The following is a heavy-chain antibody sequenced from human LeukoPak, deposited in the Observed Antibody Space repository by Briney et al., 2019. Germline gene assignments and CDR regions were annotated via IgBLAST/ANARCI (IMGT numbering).Heavy chain of an antibody. CDR2: ISGSGGST. J-gene: IGHJ6*02. CDR1: GFTFSSYA. CDR3: ARGDGSSSSWYGRGYYYYYGMDV. Sequence: PGGSLRLSCAASGFTFSSYAMSWVRQAPGKGLEWVSAISGSGGSTYYADSVKGRFTISRDNSKNTLYLQMNSLRAKDTAVYYCARGDGSSSSWYGRGYYYYYGMDVWGQGTTVTVSS. D-gene: IGHD6-13*01. V-gene: IGHV3-23*01.